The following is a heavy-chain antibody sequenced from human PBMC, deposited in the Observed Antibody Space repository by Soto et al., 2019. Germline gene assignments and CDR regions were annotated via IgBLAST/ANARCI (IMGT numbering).Heavy chain of an antibody. CDR3: AIGYCSSTSCYVYDY. CDR2: FDPEDGET. Sequence: ASVKVSCKVSGYTLTELSMRWVRQAPGKGLEWMGGFDPEDGETIYAQKFQGRVTMTEDTSTDTAYMELSSLRSEDTAVYYCAIGYCSSTSCYVYDYWGQGTLVTVSS. V-gene: IGHV1-24*01. CDR1: GYTLTELS. J-gene: IGHJ4*02. D-gene: IGHD2-2*01.